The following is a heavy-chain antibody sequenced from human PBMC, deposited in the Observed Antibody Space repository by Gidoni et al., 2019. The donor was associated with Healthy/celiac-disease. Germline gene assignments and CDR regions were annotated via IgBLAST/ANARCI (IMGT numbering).Heavy chain of an antibody. Sequence: QVQLVQSGAEVKKPGSSVKVSCKASGGTFSSYAISWVRQAPGQGLEWMGGIIPILGTANYAQKFQGRVTITADESTSTAYMELSSLRSEDTAVYYCARDGGSCSGGSCQGYLDYWGQGTLVTVSS. J-gene: IGHJ4*02. CDR1: GGTFSSYA. CDR2: IIPILGTA. D-gene: IGHD2-15*01. CDR3: ARDGGSCSGGSCQGYLDY. V-gene: IGHV1-69*01.